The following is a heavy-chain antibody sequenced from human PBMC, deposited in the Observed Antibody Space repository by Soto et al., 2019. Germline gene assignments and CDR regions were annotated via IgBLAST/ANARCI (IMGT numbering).Heavy chain of an antibody. Sequence: SVKVSCKASGGTFSSYAISWVRQAPGQGLEWMGGIIPIFGTANYAQKFQGRVTITADESTSTAYMELSSLRSEDTAVYYCARRWATITLWGSWFAPWGQGTLVTVSS. V-gene: IGHV1-69*13. CDR3: ARRWATITLWGSWFAP. J-gene: IGHJ5*02. CDR2: IIPIFGTA. CDR1: GGTFSSYA. D-gene: IGHD5-12*01.